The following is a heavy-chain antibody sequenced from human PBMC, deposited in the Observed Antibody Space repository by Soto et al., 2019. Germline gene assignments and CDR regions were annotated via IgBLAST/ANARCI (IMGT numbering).Heavy chain of an antibody. Sequence: LSLTCTVSGGSISSYYWSWIRQPPGKGLEWIGYIYYSGSTNYNPSLKSRVTISVDTSKNQFSLKLSSVTAADTAVYYCARNLAARPYYYGMDVWGQGTTVTVSS. CDR3: ARNLAARPYYYGMDV. V-gene: IGHV4-59*01. D-gene: IGHD6-6*01. J-gene: IGHJ6*02. CDR2: IYYSGST. CDR1: GGSISSYY.